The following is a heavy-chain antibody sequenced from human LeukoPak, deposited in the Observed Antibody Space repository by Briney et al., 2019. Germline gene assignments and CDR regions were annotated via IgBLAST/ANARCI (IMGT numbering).Heavy chain of an antibody. Sequence: GGSLRLSCAASGFTFSSYAVHWVRQAPGKGLEWVAVIWYDGSNKYYADSVKGRFTISRDNSKNTLYLQMNSLRAEDTAVYYCARDAGLRLGELSLYFDYWGQGTLVTVSS. V-gene: IGHV3-33*01. J-gene: IGHJ4*02. CDR1: GFTFSSYA. CDR3: ARDAGLRLGELSLYFDY. CDR2: IWYDGSNK. D-gene: IGHD3-16*02.